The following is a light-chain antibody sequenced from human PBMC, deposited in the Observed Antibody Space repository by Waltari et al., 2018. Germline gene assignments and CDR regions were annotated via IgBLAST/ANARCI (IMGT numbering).Light chain of an antibody. V-gene: IGLV1-40*01. CDR2: GVN. Sequence: QSVLTQPPSVSGAPGQTVTISCTGSGSNIGAGYDVHWYQQRPGEAPKLLIYGVNTRPLGVPDRFSGSQSGTSASLAIRGLQAEYEADYYCQSYDPSLSVVFGGGTKLTVV. CDR3: QSYDPSLSVV. J-gene: IGLJ2*01. CDR1: GSNIGAGYD.